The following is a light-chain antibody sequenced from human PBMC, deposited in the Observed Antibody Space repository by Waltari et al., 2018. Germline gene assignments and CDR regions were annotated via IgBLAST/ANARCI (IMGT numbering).Light chain of an antibody. CDR1: QSISNY. CDR2: DAS. Sequence: EIVLTQSPATLALSPGERATLSCRARQSISNYLAWYQQKPGQAPRLLIYDASNRAPGIPARFSGSGSGTDFTLTISSLEPEDFAVYYCQQRSYWTFGQGTKVEIK. V-gene: IGKV3-11*01. J-gene: IGKJ1*01. CDR3: QQRSYWT.